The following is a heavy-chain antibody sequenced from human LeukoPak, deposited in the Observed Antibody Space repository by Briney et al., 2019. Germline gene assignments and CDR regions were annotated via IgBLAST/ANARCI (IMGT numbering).Heavy chain of an antibody. D-gene: IGHD3-10*01. CDR3: ATVARGSGSYPYFDY. CDR1: GYTLTELS. Sequence: ASVKVSCKVSGYTLTELSMHWVRQAPGKGLEWMGGFDPEDGETIYAQKFQGRVTMTEDTSTDTAYMELSSLRSEDTAVYYCATVARGSGSYPYFDYWGQGTLVTVSS. J-gene: IGHJ4*02. CDR2: FDPEDGET. V-gene: IGHV1-24*01.